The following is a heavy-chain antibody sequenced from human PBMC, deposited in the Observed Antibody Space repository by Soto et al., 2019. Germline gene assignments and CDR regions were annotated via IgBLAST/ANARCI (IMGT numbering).Heavy chain of an antibody. D-gene: IGHD3-3*01. CDR3: ARESKFDFSRTGLDV. CDR1: GYTFTPYD. CDR2: MDPNSGST. V-gene: IGHV1-8*01. Sequence: ASVKVSCKASGYTFTPYDINGVRQAPGQGLEWLGWMDPNSGSTGYAQNFQGRITMTRNISRNTHHMELSSLQSEDTAVYYCARESKFDFSRTGLDVGAQEPKVTVSS. J-gene: IGHJ6*02.